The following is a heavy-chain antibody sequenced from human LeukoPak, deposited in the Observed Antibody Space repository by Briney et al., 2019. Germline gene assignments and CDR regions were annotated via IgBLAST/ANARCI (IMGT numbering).Heavy chain of an antibody. Sequence: ASVKVSCKASGGTFSSYAISWVRQAPGQGLEWMGWISAYNGNTNYAQKLQGRVTMTTDTSTSTAYMELRSLRSDDTAVYYCARLDILTGYYIERYYFDYWGQGTLVTVSS. V-gene: IGHV1-18*01. CDR1: GGTFSSYA. D-gene: IGHD3-9*01. CDR2: ISAYNGNT. J-gene: IGHJ4*02. CDR3: ARLDILTGYYIERYYFDY.